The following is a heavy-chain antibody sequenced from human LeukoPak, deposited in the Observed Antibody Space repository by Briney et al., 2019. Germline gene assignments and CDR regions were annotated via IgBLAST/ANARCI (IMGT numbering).Heavy chain of an antibody. D-gene: IGHD6-13*01. CDR2: ISYDGSNK. CDR1: GFTFSSYA. CDR3: ARGIAACDY. V-gene: IGHV3-30-3*01. J-gene: IGHJ4*02. Sequence: PGRSLRLSCAASGFTFSSYAMHWVRQAPGKGLEWVAVISYDGSNKYYADSVKGRFTISRDNSKNTLYLQMNSLRAEDTAVYYCARGIAACDYWGQGTLVTVSS.